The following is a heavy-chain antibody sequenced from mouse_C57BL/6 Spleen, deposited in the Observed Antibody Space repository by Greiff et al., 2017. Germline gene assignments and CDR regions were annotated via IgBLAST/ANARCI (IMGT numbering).Heavy chain of an antibody. CDR1: GYTLISYT. V-gene: IGHV1-4*01. CDR2: MNPSSGYT. CDR3: ARPGSSPPGDFDV. Sequence: VQLQQSGAELARPGASVKMSCKASGYTLISYTMHWVKQRPGQGLEWIGYMNPSSGYTKYNQKFKDKATLTADKSSSTAYMQLSSLTSEDSAVYYCARPGSSPPGDFDVWGTGTTVTVSS. J-gene: IGHJ1*03. D-gene: IGHD1-1*01.